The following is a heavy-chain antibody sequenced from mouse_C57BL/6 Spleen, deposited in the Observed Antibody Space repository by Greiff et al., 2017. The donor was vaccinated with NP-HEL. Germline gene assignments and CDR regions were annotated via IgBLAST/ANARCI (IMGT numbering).Heavy chain of an antibody. Sequence: EVKLVESGGDLVKPGGSLKLSCAASGFTFSSYGMSWVRQTPDKRLEWVATISSGGSYTYYPDSVKGRFTLSRDNAKNTLYLQMSSLKSEDTAMYYCARRYYGSSYGYFDVWGTGTTVTVSS. D-gene: IGHD1-1*01. CDR1: GFTFSSYG. CDR2: ISSGGSYT. J-gene: IGHJ1*03. CDR3: ARRYYGSSYGYFDV. V-gene: IGHV5-6*02.